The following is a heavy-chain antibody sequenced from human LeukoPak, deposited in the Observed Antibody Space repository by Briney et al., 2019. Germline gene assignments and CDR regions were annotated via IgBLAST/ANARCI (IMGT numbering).Heavy chain of an antibody. Sequence: SVKVSCKASGGTFSSYAISWVRQAPGQGLEWMGGIIPIFGTANYAQKFQGRVTITADESTSTAYMELSSLRSEDTAVYYCARKGGADGSGSRYYYMDGWGKGTTVTISS. D-gene: IGHD3-10*01. V-gene: IGHV1-69*13. CDR2: IIPIFGTA. CDR1: GGTFSSYA. CDR3: ARKGGADGSGSRYYYMDG. J-gene: IGHJ6*03.